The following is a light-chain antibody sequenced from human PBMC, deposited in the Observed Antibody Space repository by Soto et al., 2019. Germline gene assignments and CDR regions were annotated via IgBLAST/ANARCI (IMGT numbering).Light chain of an antibody. CDR3: QQLNSYPPWT. Sequence: DVQLTQSPSFLSASVGDRLTITCRASQGISSYLAWYQQKPGKAPKLLIHSASTLHSGVPLRFSGSGSGTEVSLTISGLQPEDFATYYCQQLNSYPPWTFGQGTKVEIK. J-gene: IGKJ1*01. V-gene: IGKV1-9*01. CDR1: QGISSY. CDR2: SAS.